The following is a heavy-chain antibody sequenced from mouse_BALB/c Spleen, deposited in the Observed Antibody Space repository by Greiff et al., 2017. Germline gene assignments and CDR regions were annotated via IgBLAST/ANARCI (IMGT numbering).Heavy chain of an antibody. Sequence: VHVKQSGAELVKPGASVKFSCTASGFNIKDTYMHWVQQRPEQGLEWIGRIDPANGNTKYDPKFQGKATITADTSSNTAYLQLSSLTSDDTAVYYCARHYGNPFAYWGQGTLVTVSA. CDR2: IDPANGNT. CDR1: GFNIKDTY. D-gene: IGHD2-1*01. J-gene: IGHJ3*01. V-gene: IGHV14-3*02. CDR3: ARHYGNPFAY.